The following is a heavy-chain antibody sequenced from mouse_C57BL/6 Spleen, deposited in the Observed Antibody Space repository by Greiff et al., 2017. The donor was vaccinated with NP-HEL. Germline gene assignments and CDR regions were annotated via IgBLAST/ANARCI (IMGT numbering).Heavy chain of an antibody. D-gene: IGHD2-3*01. V-gene: IGHV3-6*01. J-gene: IGHJ3*01. CDR2: ISYDGSN. CDR3: ARERDGYYEFAY. Sequence: QSGPGLVKPSQSLSLTCSVTGYSITSGYYWNWIRQFPGNKLEWMGYISYDGSNNYNPSLKNRISITRDTSKNQFFLKLNSVTTEDTATYYCARERDGYYEFAYWGQGTLVTVSA. CDR1: GYSITSGYY.